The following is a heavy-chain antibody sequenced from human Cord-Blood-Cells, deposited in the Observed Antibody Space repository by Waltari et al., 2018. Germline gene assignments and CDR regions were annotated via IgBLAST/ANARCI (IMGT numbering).Heavy chain of an antibody. CDR1: GFTFTSAA. Sequence: QMQLVQSGPEVKKPGTSVKVSCKASGFTFTSAAVQWARQARGQRLEWIGWIVVGSGNTNYAQKFQERVTITRDMSTSTAYMELSSLRSEDTAVYYCAAVQYCSGGSCYDYWGQGTLVTVSS. J-gene: IGHJ4*02. CDR3: AAVQYCSGGSCYDY. D-gene: IGHD2-15*01. V-gene: IGHV1-58*01. CDR2: IVVGSGNT.